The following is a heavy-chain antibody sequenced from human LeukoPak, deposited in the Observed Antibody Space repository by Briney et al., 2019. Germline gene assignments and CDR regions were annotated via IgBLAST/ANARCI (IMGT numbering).Heavy chain of an antibody. CDR2: INSDGSST. V-gene: IGHV3-74*01. CDR3: ARVGLTMDRGVVTYYYYMDV. CDR1: GVTFSSYW. J-gene: IGHJ6*03. D-gene: IGHD3-10*01. Sequence: PGGSLRLSCAASGVTFSSYWMHWGRQAPGKGLVWVSRINSDGSSTSYADSVKGRFTISRDNAKNTLYLQMNSLQAEDTAVYYCARVGLTMDRGVVTYYYYMDVWGKGTTVIVSS.